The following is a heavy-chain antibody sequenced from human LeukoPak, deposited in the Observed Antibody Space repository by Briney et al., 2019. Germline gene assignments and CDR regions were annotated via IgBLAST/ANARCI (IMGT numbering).Heavy chain of an antibody. Sequence: PGGSLRLSCAASGFTFSSYEMNWVRQAPGKGLEWVSYISSSGSTIYYADSVKGRFTISRDNAKNSLYLQMNSLRAEDTAVYYCARDNWNYVLDYWGQGTLVTVSS. CDR3: ARDNWNYVLDY. CDR1: GFTFSSYE. D-gene: IGHD1-7*01. CDR2: ISSSGSTI. V-gene: IGHV3-48*03. J-gene: IGHJ4*02.